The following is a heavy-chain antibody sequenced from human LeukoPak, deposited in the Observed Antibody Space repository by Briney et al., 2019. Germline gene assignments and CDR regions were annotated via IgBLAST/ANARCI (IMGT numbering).Heavy chain of an antibody. D-gene: IGHD4-11*01. CDR1: GGSISSSNW. Sequence: PSGTLSLTCAVSGGSISSSNWWSWVRQPPGKGLEWIGEIYHSGSTNYNPSLKSRVTISVDKSKNQFSLKLSSVTAADTAVYYCARLMTTSAYYYYYGMDVWGQGTTVTGSS. V-gene: IGHV4-4*02. CDR2: IYHSGST. J-gene: IGHJ6*02. CDR3: ARLMTTSAYYYYYGMDV.